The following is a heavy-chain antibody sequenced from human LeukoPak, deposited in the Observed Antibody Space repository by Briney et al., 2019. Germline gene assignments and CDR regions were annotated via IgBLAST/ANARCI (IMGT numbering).Heavy chain of an antibody. CDR2: INHSGST. V-gene: IGHV4-34*01. CDR1: GGSFSGYY. CDR3: ARESIAAAGTPLDY. D-gene: IGHD6-13*01. Sequence: SSGTLSLTCAVYGGSFSGYYWSWIRQPPGKGLEWIGEINHSGSTNYNPSLKSRVTISVDTSKNQFSLKLSSVTAADTAVYYRARESIAAAGTPLDYWGQGTLVTVSS. J-gene: IGHJ4*02.